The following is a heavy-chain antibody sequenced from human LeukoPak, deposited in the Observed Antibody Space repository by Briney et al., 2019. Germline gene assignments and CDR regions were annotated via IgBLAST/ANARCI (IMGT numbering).Heavy chain of an antibody. D-gene: IGHD2-2*01. Sequence: GASVKVSCKASGYTFTSYYMHWVRQAPGQGLEWMGIINPSGGSTSYAQKFQGRVTMTRYTSTGTVYMELSSLRSEDTAVYYCARDLVVPAAILWGQGTLVTVSS. CDR1: GYTFTSYY. CDR3: ARDLVVPAAIL. J-gene: IGHJ4*02. V-gene: IGHV1-46*01. CDR2: INPSGGST.